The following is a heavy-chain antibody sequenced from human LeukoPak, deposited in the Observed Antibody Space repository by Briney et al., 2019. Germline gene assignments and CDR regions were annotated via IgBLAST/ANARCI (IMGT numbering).Heavy chain of an antibody. J-gene: IGHJ4*02. D-gene: IGHD6-13*01. CDR2: IYTSGST. V-gene: IGHV4-4*08. CDR3: ARDGYSSSWYSLDY. Sequence: SETLSLTCTVSGGSISSYYWSWVRQPPGKGLEWIGYIYTSGSTNYNPSLKSRVTMSVDTSKNQFSLKLSSVTAADTAVYYCARDGYSSSWYSLDYWGQGTLVTVSS. CDR1: GGSISSYY.